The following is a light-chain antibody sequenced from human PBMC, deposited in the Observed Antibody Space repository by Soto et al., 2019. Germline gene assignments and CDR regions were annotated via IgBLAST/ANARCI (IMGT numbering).Light chain of an antibody. Sequence: DIQMTQSPSSLSASVGDRVTITCRASQGISNYLAWYQQKPGKVPKLLIYAASSCQSAVPSRFSGSGSGTDFTLTISSLKPEDDATYYCQKYNSALWTFGQGTKVEIK. CDR3: QKYNSALWT. CDR1: QGISNY. J-gene: IGKJ1*01. V-gene: IGKV1-27*01. CDR2: AAS.